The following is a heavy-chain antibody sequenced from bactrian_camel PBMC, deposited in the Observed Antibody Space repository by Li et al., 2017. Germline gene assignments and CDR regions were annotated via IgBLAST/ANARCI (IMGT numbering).Heavy chain of an antibody. CDR3: ATEGYSWSDFGY. Sequence: HVQLVESGGGSVQAGESLRLSCEASGFTMSNHWMYWVRQAPGKGLEWVASIYGDGSITYYADSMKGRFTISRDNAKNTVYLQMNSLKSEDTALYYCATEGYSWSDFGYWGQGTQVTVS. D-gene: IGHD1*01. CDR2: IYGDGSIT. CDR1: GFTMSNHW. V-gene: IGHV3S6*01. J-gene: IGHJ6*01.